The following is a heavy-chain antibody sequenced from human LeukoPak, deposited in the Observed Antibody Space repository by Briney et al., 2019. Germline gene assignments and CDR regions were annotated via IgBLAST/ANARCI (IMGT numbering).Heavy chain of an antibody. CDR1: GFTFSDHY. CDR2: IKQDGSEK. Sequence: GGSLRLSCAASGFTFSDHYMSWVRQAPGKGLEWVANIKQDGSEKYYVDSVKGRFTISRDNAKNSLYLQMNSLRAEDTAVYYCALPIQLDSGFDYWGQGTLVTVSS. CDR3: ALPIQLDSGFDY. J-gene: IGHJ4*02. V-gene: IGHV3-7*01. D-gene: IGHD5-18*01.